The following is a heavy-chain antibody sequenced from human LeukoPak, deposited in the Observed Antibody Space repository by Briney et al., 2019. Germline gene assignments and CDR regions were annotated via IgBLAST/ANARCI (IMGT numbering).Heavy chain of an antibody. D-gene: IGHD6-13*01. Sequence: GGSLRPSCAASGFTFSDYYMSWIRQAPGEGLEWLSYISRNSRTTFYAESVKGRFTISRDNAKNSLYLQLNSLRADDTAVYYCARISETAIIEAAEDLWGQGALVTVSS. CDR3: ARISETAIIEAAEDL. CDR1: GFTFSDYY. CDR2: ISRNSRTT. V-gene: IGHV3-11*01. J-gene: IGHJ4*02.